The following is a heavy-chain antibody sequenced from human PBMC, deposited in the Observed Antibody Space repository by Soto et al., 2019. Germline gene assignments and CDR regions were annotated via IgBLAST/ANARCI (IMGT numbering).Heavy chain of an antibody. CDR3: ARDAPPFDY. CDR2: TLYSGRT. J-gene: IGHJ4*02. V-gene: IGHV4-31*03. Sequence: QVQLQESGPRLVKPAQTLSLTCTVSGASIRTGGYYWSWIRQHPGKGLEWIGYTLYSGRTHYNPSLQSRVTMSVATSKNQFSLNLTSVTAADTAVYLCARDAPPFDYWGQGILVTVSS. CDR1: GASIRTGGYY.